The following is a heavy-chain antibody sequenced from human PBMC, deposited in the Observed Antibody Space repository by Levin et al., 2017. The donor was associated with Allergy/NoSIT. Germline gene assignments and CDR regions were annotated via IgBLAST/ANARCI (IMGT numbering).Heavy chain of an antibody. CDR3: ARRFDS. J-gene: IGHJ4*02. Sequence: GGSLRLSCAASGFTVTDYDMNWVRQAPGKGLEWISYMSPSGTTIHYADSVRGRFAISRDNAKNSLYLQMDSLIADDTAVYFCARRFDSWGQGTLVTVSS. CDR1: GFTVTDYD. V-gene: IGHV3-48*01. CDR2: MSPSGTTI.